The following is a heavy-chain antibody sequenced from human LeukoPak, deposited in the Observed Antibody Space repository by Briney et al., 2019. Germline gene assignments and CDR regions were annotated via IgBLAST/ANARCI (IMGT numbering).Heavy chain of an antibody. Sequence: GASVKVSCKASGYTFTSYAMNWVRQAPGQGLEWMGWINTNTGNPTYAQGFTGRFVFSLDTSVSTAYLQISSLKAGDTAVYYCARDNCGGDCYGYYYYGMDVWGQGTTVTVSS. V-gene: IGHV7-4-1*02. D-gene: IGHD2-21*02. CDR2: INTNTGNP. J-gene: IGHJ6*02. CDR3: ARDNCGGDCYGYYYYGMDV. CDR1: GYTFTSYA.